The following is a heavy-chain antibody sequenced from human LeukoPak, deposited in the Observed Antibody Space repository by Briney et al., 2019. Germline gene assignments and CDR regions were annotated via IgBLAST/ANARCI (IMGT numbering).Heavy chain of an antibody. CDR1: GFTFSDYY. D-gene: IGHD1-26*01. CDR2: TRNKANSYAT. V-gene: IGHV3-72*01. J-gene: IGHJ4*02. CDR3: VREAGSGSCSMCYFDC. Sequence: GGSLRLSCAASGFTFSDYYMDWVRQAPGKGLEWVGRTRNKANSYATEYAASVKGRFTISRDDSKNSLFLQENSLKTENTAVYYCVREAGSGSCSMCYFDCWGQGTLVTVSS.